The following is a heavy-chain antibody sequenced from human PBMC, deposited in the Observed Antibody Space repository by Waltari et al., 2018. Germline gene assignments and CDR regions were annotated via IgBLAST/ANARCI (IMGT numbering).Heavy chain of an antibody. CDR2: VDRSVTT. CDR1: GVTIGINDYY. CDR3: ARHGVLGDFKLYYFVDA. D-gene: IGHD2-21*01. J-gene: IGHJ6*03. V-gene: IGHV4-39*07. Sequence: QLQLRESGPGLVKPSETLSLTCTVSGVTIGINDYYWAWIRQTPGKGLEWIGNVDRSVTTKYHSSLSSRLNISVDTSKNQFSLILTSVTAADTAVYYCARHGVLGDFKLYYFVDAWGKGTTVTVSS.